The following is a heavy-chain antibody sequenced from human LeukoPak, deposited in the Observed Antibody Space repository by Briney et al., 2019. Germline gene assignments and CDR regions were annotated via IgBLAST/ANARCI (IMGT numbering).Heavy chain of an antibody. D-gene: IGHD1-26*01. CDR2: INPNSGGT. J-gene: IGHJ4*02. CDR1: GYTFTGYY. Sequence: ASVKVSCKASGYTFTGYYMNWVRQAPGQGLEWMGWINPNSGGTNYAQKFQGRVTMTRDTSISTAYMELSRLRSDDTAVYYCARDSEGGATSGYYWGQGTLVTVSS. V-gene: IGHV1-2*02. CDR3: ARDSEGGATSGYY.